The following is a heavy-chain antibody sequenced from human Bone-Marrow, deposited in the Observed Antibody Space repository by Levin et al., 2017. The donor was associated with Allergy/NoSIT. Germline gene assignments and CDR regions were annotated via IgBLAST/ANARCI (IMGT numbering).Heavy chain of an antibody. V-gene: IGHV1-2*02. CDR3: ARDLADYGSGSYYNGRYYYGMDV. J-gene: IGHJ6*02. D-gene: IGHD3-10*01. CDR1: GYTFTGYY. CDR2: INPNSGGT. Sequence: VASVKVSCKASGYTFTGYYMHWVRQAPGQGLEWMGWINPNSGGTNYAQKFQGRVTMTRDTSISTAYMELSRLRSDDTAVYYCARDLADYGSGSYYNGRYYYGMDVWGQGTTVTVSS.